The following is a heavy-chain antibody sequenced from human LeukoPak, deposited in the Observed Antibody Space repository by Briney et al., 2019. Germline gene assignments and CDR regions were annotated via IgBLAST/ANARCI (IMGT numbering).Heavy chain of an antibody. Sequence: PGGSLRLSCAASGFTFSSYAMSWVRQAPGKGLEWIGTIYYSGSTYYNPSLKSRLTMSVDTSKNQFSLKLSSVTVADTAIYYCARQTYYYDSSGHPYWYFDLWGRGTLVTVSS. CDR3: ARQTYYYDSSGHPYWYFDL. CDR2: IYYSGST. CDR1: GFTFSSYA. D-gene: IGHD3-22*01. J-gene: IGHJ2*01. V-gene: IGHV4-39*01.